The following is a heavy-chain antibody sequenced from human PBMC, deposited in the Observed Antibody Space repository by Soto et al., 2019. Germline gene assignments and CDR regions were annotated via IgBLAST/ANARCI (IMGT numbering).Heavy chain of an antibody. J-gene: IGHJ4*02. CDR2: IIPIFGTA. V-gene: IGHV1-69*01. D-gene: IGHD1-26*01. CDR3: ARDLGGSYPFES. CDR1: GGPLISYA. Sequence: VKVACKASGGPLISYAIIWVRQAPGQGLEWMGGIIPIFGTANYAQKFQGRVTITADESTSTAYMELSSLRSEDTAVYYCARDLGGSYPFESWRQGTLVTVSS.